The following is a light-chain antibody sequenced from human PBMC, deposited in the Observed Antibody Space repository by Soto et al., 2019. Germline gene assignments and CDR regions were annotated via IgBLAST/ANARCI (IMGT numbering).Light chain of an antibody. CDR3: QQYGSSRFT. Sequence: EIVLTQSPGTLSLSPGERATLSCRASQSISSSYLAWYQQKPGQAPRLLVYGASSRATGIPDRFSGSGSGTDLTITISRLEPEDFAVYYCQQYGSSRFTFGPGTKVDIK. J-gene: IGKJ3*01. V-gene: IGKV3-20*01. CDR2: GAS. CDR1: QSISSSY.